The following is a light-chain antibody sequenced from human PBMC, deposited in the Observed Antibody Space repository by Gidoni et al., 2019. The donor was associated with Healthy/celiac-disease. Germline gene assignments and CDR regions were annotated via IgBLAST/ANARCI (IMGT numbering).Light chain of an antibody. CDR1: QSSSSY. V-gene: IGKV1-39*01. J-gene: IGKJ1*01. CDR2: AAS. CDR3: QQSYSTPQT. Sequence: DIQMTQSPSSLSASVGDRVTITCRASQSSSSYLNWYQQKPRKAPKLLMYAASSLQSGVPSRFSGSGSRTDFTLTISSLQPEDFATYYCQQSYSTPQTFGQGTQVEIK.